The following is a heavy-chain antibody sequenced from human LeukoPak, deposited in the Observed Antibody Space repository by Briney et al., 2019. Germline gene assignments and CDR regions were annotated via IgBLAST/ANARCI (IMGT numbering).Heavy chain of an antibody. CDR2: IGGGGATI. Sequence: GGSLRLSCAASGFTFSTYAMGWVRQAPGKGLEWVSSIGGGGATIYYADSVKGRFTVSRDNSKNTLYLQMHSLRADDTVVYYCTKDQVTAWGQGTLVTVSS. CDR1: GFTFSTYA. J-gene: IGHJ5*02. V-gene: IGHV3-23*01. CDR3: TKDQVTA. D-gene: IGHD2-21*02.